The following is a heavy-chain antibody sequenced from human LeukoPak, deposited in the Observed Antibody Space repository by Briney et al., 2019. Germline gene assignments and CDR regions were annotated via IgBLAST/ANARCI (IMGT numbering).Heavy chain of an antibody. CDR1: GFTFSAYW. Sequence: GGSLRLSCAASGFTFSAYWMTWVRQPPGKGLEWVANIRQDSSESYYVDPVKGRFTISRDNAKNTVYLQMSSLRAEDTAVYYCAREGVFCVRNCISNSGARFDPWGQGTLVTVSS. J-gene: IGHJ5*02. CDR3: AREGVFCVRNCISNSGARFDP. CDR2: IRQDSSES. V-gene: IGHV3-7*01. D-gene: IGHD2/OR15-2a*01.